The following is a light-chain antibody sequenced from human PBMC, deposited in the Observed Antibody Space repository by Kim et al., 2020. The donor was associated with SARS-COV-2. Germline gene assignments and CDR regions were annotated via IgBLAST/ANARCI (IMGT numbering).Light chain of an antibody. CDR3: QKYDSAPWT. CDR1: QDISIY. V-gene: IGKV1-27*01. J-gene: IGKJ1*01. CDR2: AAS. Sequence: GDRVTITCRASQDISIYLAWYQQKPGKFPKVLIYAASTLQPGVPSRFSASGSGTDFTLTISGLQPEDVATYYCQKYDSAPWTFGLGTKVDIK.